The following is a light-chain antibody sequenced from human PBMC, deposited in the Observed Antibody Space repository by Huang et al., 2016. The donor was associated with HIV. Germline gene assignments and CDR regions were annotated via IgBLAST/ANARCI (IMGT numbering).Light chain of an antibody. V-gene: IGKV3-15*01. J-gene: IGKJ4*01. CDR3: HQYNNWLLS. CDR1: RTVSTN. Sequence: IVMTQSPATLSVSPGERVTLSCRANRTVSTNLAWYHQSPGQAPRLLIYGSSTRAPGIPARFSGSGSGTDFSLTISSLQSEDFALYYCHQYNNWLLSFGGGTRVDI. CDR2: GSS.